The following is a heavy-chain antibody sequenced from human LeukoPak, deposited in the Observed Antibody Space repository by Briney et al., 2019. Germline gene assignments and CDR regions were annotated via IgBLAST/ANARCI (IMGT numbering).Heavy chain of an antibody. D-gene: IGHD4/OR15-4a*01. V-gene: IGHV3-48*03. CDR1: GFIFSSYE. Sequence: GGSLRLSCAASGFIFSSYEMNWVRQGTGQGLEWVSYISSSGSTMDYADSVKGRFTISRDNAKNSLYLQMNSLRAEDTALYYSARDRGSTMVRSFDIWGQGTVVTVSS. J-gene: IGHJ3*02. CDR2: ISSSGSTM. CDR3: ARDRGSTMVRSFDI.